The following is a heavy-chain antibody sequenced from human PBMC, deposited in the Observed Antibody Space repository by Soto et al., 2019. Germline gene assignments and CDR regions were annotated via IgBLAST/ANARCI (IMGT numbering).Heavy chain of an antibody. J-gene: IGHJ4*02. CDR2: SRGSDGST. CDR3: VKGNWGDY. CDR1: GFTFITYD. Sequence: EVQLLESGVGTVQPGGSLRLSCAASGFTFITYDMTWVRQAPGKGLEWVSVSRGSDGSTYYADSVKGRFTISRDNSKNTVYLQMNSPRADDTAIYYCVKGNWGDYWAQGTLVTVSS. V-gene: IGHV3-23*01. D-gene: IGHD7-27*01.